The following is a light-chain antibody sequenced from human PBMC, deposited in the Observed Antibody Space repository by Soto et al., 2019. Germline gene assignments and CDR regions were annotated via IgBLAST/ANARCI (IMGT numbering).Light chain of an antibody. V-gene: IGKV1-8*01. CDR2: AAS. CDR1: QGISSY. J-gene: IGKJ1*01. CDR3: HQYYTTPWT. Sequence: AIRMTQSPSSLSASTGDRVTITCRAIQGISSYLAWYQQKPGKAPKLLIYAASTLQSGVPSRFSGSGSGTDFTLTISSLQAEDVALYYCHQYYTTPWTFGQGTKVDIK.